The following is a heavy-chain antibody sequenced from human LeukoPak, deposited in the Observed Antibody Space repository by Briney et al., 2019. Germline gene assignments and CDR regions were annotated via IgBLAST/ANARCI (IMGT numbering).Heavy chain of an antibody. CDR3: ARIPRWFGERYMDV. Sequence: SGTLSLTCAVSGGSISSSNWWSWVRQPPGKGLEWIGEIYHSGSTNYNPSLKSRVTISVDTSKNQFSLKLSSVTAADTAVYYCARIPRWFGERYMDVWGKGTTVTISS. D-gene: IGHD3-10*01. CDR2: IYHSGST. CDR1: GGSISSSNW. J-gene: IGHJ6*03. V-gene: IGHV4-4*02.